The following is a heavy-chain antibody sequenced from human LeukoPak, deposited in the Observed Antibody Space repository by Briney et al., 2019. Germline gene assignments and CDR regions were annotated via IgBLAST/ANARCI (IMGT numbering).Heavy chain of an antibody. D-gene: IGHD2-2*01. CDR3: AKIAKDQLPNDY. CDR1: GFTFSSYG. V-gene: IGHV3-30*18. CDR2: ISYDGSNK. Sequence: GRSLRLSCAASGFTFSSYGMHWVRQAPGKGLEWVAVISYDGSNKYYADSVKGRFTISRDNSKNTLYLQMNSLRAEDTAVYYCAKIAKDQLPNDYWGQGTLVTVSS. J-gene: IGHJ4*02.